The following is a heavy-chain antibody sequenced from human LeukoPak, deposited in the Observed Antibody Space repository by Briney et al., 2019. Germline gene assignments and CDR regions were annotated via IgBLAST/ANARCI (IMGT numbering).Heavy chain of an antibody. Sequence: GGSLRLSCAASGFTFRNCAMSWVRQTRGKGLEWVSAVSDDGALTWYADSVKGRFTISRDNSKNTVSLQMNSLRAEDTAVYYCAKLDYGDYHFDYWGQGTLVTVSS. CDR3: AKLDYGDYHFDY. D-gene: IGHD4-17*01. V-gene: IGHV3-23*01. CDR1: GFTFRNCA. J-gene: IGHJ4*02. CDR2: VSDDGALT.